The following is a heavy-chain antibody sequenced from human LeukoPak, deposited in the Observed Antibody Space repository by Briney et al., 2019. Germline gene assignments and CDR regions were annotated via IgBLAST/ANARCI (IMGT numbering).Heavy chain of an antibody. J-gene: IGHJ3*02. CDR1: GFTFSSYW. D-gene: IGHD3-3*01. V-gene: IGHV3-7*01. CDR3: ARGGTYYDFWSGYLDAFDI. CDR2: IKQDGSEK. Sequence: GGSLRLSCAASGFTFSSYWMSWVRQAPGKGLEWVANIKQDGSEKYYVDSVKGRFTISRDNAKNSLYLQMNSLRAEDTAVYYCARGGTYYDFWSGYLDAFDIWGQGTMVTVSS.